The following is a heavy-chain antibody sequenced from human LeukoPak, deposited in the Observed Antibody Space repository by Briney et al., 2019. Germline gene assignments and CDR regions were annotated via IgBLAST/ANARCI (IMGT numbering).Heavy chain of an antibody. CDR1: GGSISSYY. CDR3: ARGGLGPYDILTGYSLWNWFDP. V-gene: IGHV4-59*01. Sequence: SETLSLTCTVSGGSISSYYWSWIRQPPGKGLELIGYIYYSGSTNYNPSLKSRVTISVDTSKNQFSLKLSSVTAADTAVYYCARGGLGPYDILTGYSLWNWFDPWGQGTLVTVSS. CDR2: IYYSGST. J-gene: IGHJ5*02. D-gene: IGHD3-9*01.